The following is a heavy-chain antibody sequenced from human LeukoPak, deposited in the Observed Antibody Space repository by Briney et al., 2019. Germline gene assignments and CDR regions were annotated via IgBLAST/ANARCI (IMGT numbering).Heavy chain of an antibody. J-gene: IGHJ4*02. CDR2: ISYDGSNK. D-gene: IGHD3-3*01. CDR1: GFTFSSYA. V-gene: IGHV3-30-3*01. Sequence: PGGSLRLSCAASGFTFSSYAMHWVRQAPGKGLEWVAVISYDGSNKYYADSVKGRFTISRDNSKNTLYLQMNSLRAEDTAVYYCARRVPPAYDFWSGWDSTLDYWGQGTLVTVSS. CDR3: ARRVPPAYDFWSGWDSTLDY.